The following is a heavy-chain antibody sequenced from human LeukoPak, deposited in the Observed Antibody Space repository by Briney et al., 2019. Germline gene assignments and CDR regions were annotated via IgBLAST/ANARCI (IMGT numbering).Heavy chain of an antibody. CDR1: GYSISSGYY. V-gene: IGHV4-38-2*01. Sequence: SETLSLTCAVSGYSISSGYYWGWIRQPPGKGLEWIGSIYHSGSTYYNPSLKSRVTISVDTSKNQFSLKLSSATAADTAVYYCARSKWVAATYFDYWGQGTLVTVSS. D-gene: IGHD2-15*01. CDR3: ARSKWVAATYFDY. J-gene: IGHJ4*02. CDR2: IYHSGST.